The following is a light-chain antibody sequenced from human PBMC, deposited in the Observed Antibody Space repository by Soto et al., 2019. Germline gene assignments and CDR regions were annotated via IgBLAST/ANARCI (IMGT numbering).Light chain of an antibody. CDR1: SRDVGGYNY. CDR2: EVT. CDR3: SSFAGSNNYVI. V-gene: IGLV2-8*01. J-gene: IGLJ2*01. Sequence: QSALTQPPSASGSPGQSVTISCTGTSRDVGGYNYVSWYQQHPDKAPKLMIYEVTKRPSGVPDRFSGSKSGNTASLTVSGLQAEDEADYYCSSFAGSNNYVIFGGGTKVTVL.